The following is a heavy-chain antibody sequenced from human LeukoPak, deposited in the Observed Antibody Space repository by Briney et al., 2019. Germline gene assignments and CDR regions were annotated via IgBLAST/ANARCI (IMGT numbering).Heavy chain of an antibody. D-gene: IGHD5-12*01. CDR2: INKGGSGQ. J-gene: IGHJ4*02. Sequence: PGGSLRLSCAASGFTFRSYWMSWVRQAPGKGLEWVANINKGGSGQYYMDSVKGRFTISRDDAKNSLYVQMNSLRDEDTAVYYCARVEYSGWNLEYWGQGPLVTVSS. CDR1: GFTFRSYW. CDR3: ARVEYSGWNLEY. V-gene: IGHV3-7*01.